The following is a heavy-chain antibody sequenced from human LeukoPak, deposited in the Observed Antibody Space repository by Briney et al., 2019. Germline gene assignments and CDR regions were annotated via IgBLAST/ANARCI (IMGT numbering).Heavy chain of an antibody. CDR3: TRDES. J-gene: IGHJ4*02. CDR2: IKEDGSEK. CDR1: GFTFSIYW. Sequence: GGSLRLSCEGSGFTFSIYWMSWVRQAPGKGLEWVANIKEDGSEKYYVDSVKGRFTISKDNAKNSLYLQMNSLRAEDTAVYYCTRDESWGQGTLVTFSS. V-gene: IGHV3-7*01.